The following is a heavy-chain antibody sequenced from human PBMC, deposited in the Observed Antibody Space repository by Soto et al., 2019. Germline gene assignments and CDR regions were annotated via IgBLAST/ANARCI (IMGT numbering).Heavy chain of an antibody. V-gene: IGHV5-10-1*01. CDR1: GYSFAGYW. J-gene: IGHJ4*02. CDR2: IDPSDSQT. D-gene: IGHD3-22*01. Sequence: RGESLKISCKGSGYSFAGYWITWVRQKPGKGLGWMGRIDPSDSQTYYSPSFRGHVTISATKSITTVFLQWSSLRASDTAMYYCARQIYDSDTGPNFQYYFDSWGQGTPVTAPQ. CDR3: ARQIYDSDTGPNFQYYFDS.